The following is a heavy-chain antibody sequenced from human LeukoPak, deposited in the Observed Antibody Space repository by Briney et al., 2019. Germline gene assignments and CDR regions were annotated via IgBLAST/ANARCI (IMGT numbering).Heavy chain of an antibody. Sequence: PGGSLRLSCAASGFTFDDYAMHWVRQAPGKGLEWVSGISWNSGSIGYADSVKGRFTISRDNAKNSLYLQMNSLRAEDTAVYYCARLGRGPDYDSGWYRRWYYYYYMDVWGKGTTVTVSS. CDR2: ISWNSGSI. V-gene: IGHV3-9*01. CDR1: GFTFDDYA. J-gene: IGHJ6*03. CDR3: ARLGRGPDYDSGWYRRWYYYYYMDV. D-gene: IGHD6-19*01.